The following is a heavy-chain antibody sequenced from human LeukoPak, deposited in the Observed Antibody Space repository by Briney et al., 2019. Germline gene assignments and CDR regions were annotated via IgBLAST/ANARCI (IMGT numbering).Heavy chain of an antibody. CDR2: IYSGGST. Sequence: GGSLRLSCAASGFTVSSNYMSSVRQAPGKGLEWVSVIYSGGSTCYPDSVKGRFTISRDNYKNTLYLQMNSLRAEDTAVYYCARERRPGDAFDIWGQGTMVTVSS. CDR3: ARERRPGDAFDI. V-gene: IGHV3-53*01. CDR1: GFTVSSNY. J-gene: IGHJ3*02.